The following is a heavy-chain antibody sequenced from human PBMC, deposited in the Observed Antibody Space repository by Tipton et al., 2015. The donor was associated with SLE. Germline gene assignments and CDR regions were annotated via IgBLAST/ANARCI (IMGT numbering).Heavy chain of an antibody. CDR1: GESLSGYS. CDR2: ITQRGST. D-gene: IGHD2-8*01. Sequence: TLSLTCAVYGESLSGYSWSWIRQPPGKGLEWIGEITQRGSTNYIASLKNRLTISVDTSKNQFSLRLTSVTAADTAVYYCVRLRSKVLIDYWGQGTLVTVSS. J-gene: IGHJ4*02. V-gene: IGHV4-34*01. CDR3: VRLRSKVLIDY.